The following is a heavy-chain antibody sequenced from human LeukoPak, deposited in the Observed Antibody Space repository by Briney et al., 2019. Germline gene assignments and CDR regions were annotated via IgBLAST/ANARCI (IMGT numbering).Heavy chain of an antibody. D-gene: IGHD3-3*01. CDR2: ISAYNGNT. V-gene: IGHV1-18*01. J-gene: IGHJ4*02. CDR1: GYTFTSYG. CDR3: ARDRIVYDFWSGSVN. Sequence: ASAKVSCKASGYTFTSYGISWVRQAPGQGLEWMGWISAYNGNTNYAQKLQGRVTMTTDTSTSTAYMELRSLRSDDTAVYYCARDRIVYDFWSGSVNWGQGTLVTVSS.